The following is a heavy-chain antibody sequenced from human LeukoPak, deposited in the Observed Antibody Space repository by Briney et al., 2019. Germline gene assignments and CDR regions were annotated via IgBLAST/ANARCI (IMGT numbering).Heavy chain of an antibody. J-gene: IGHJ4*02. CDR1: GYSFTRYA. V-gene: IGHV1-18*01. Sequence: ASVKVSCKTSGYSFTRYAISWMRQAPGQGLEWIGWISTYDHTTKYPQKVQGRVTMTAETSTTTAYMELSGLTSDDTALYFCARGPSNGVGLKVYFDYWGQGTPITVSS. CDR2: ISTYDHTT. CDR3: ARGPSNGVGLKVYFDY.